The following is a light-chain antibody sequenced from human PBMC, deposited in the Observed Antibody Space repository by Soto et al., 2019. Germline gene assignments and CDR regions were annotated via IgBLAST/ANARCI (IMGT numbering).Light chain of an antibody. V-gene: IGLV2-14*01. CDR1: SSDVGAYNY. J-gene: IGLJ1*01. Sequence: QSALTQPASVSGSPGQSITISCTGTSSDVGAYNYDSWYQQYPGEAPKVIIYDVSHRPAGVSNRFSGSKSGNTASLTISGLQTQDEADYYRSSYTSATTYVFGTGTKVTVL. CDR2: DVS. CDR3: SSYTSATTYV.